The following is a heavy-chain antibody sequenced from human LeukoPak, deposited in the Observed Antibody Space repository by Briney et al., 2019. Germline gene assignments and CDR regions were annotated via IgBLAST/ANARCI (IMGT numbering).Heavy chain of an antibody. CDR2: INPSGGST. V-gene: IGHV1-46*01. D-gene: IGHD2-2*03. Sequence: GASVKVSCKASGYTFTSYYMHWVRQAPGQGLEWMGIINPSGGSTSYAQKFQGRVTMTRDTSTSTVYMELSSLRSEDTAVYYCARDLAIVVVPAASQGELDYWGQGTLVTVSS. CDR1: GYTFTSYY. CDR3: ARDLAIVVVPAASQGELDY. J-gene: IGHJ4*02.